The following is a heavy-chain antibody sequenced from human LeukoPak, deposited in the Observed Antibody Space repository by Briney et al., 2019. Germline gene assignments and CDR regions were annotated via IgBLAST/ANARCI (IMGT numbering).Heavy chain of an antibody. D-gene: IGHD3-22*01. CDR1: GFTFSSYA. Sequence: GGSLRLSCAASGFTFSSYAMSWVRQAPGKGLEWVSAISGSGGSTYYADSVKGRFTISRNNSKNTLYLQMNSLRAEDTAVYYCAKAPVWDPGDSSLYFDYWGQGTLVTVSS. CDR2: ISGSGGST. CDR3: AKAPVWDPGDSSLYFDY. J-gene: IGHJ4*02. V-gene: IGHV3-23*01.